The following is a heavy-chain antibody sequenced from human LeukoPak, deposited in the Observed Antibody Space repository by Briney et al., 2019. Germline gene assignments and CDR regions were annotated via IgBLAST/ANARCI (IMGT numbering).Heavy chain of an antibody. J-gene: IGHJ4*02. CDR1: GFTFSSYW. V-gene: IGHV3-7*01. CDR3: ARSSYHGSGSHAYY. D-gene: IGHD3-10*01. CDR2: IKQDGSEK. Sequence: PGGSLRLSCAASGFTFSSYWMSWVRQAPGKGLEWVANIKQDGSEKYYVDSVKGRFTISRDNAKNSLYLQMNSLRAEDTAVYYCARSSYHGSGSHAYYWGQGTLVTVSS.